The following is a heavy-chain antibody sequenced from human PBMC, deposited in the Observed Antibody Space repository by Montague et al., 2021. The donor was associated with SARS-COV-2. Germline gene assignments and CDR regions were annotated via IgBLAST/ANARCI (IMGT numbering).Heavy chain of an antibody. CDR3: ARDTRLGYGMDV. Sequence: SLRLSCAASGFTFSSYGMHWVRQAPGKGLEWVAVIWYDGSNKYYVDSVKGRFTISRDDSKNTLYLQMNSLRAEDTAVYYCARDTRLGYGMDVWGQGTTVTVSS. CDR1: GFTFSSYG. V-gene: IGHV3-33*01. D-gene: IGHD7-27*01. CDR2: IWYDGSNK. J-gene: IGHJ6*02.